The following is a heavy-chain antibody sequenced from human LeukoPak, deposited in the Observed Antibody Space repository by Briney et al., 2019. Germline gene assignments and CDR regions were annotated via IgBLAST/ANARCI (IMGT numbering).Heavy chain of an antibody. D-gene: IGHD3-9*01. CDR2: ISSSGSTI. V-gene: IGHV3-48*03. J-gene: IGHJ4*02. Sequence: PGGSLRLSCAASGFTFSSYEMNWVRQAPGKGLEWVSYISSSGSTIYYADSVKGRFTISRDNSKNTLYLQMNSLRAEDTAVYYCAKVSDILTGYYSHLDYWGQGTRVAVSP. CDR1: GFTFSSYE. CDR3: AKVSDILTGYYSHLDY.